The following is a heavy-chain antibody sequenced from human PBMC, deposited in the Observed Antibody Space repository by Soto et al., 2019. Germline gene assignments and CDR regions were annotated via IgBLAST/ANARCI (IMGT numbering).Heavy chain of an antibody. D-gene: IGHD6-13*01. CDR1: GFTFSSYA. CDR3: AKDRAAAGNYYYYGMDV. CDR2: IIGSGGST. Sequence: GGSLRLSCAASGFTFSSYAMNWVRQAPGKGLEWVSVIIGSGGSTYYADSVKGRFTISRDNSKNTLYLQMNSLRVEDTALYYCAKDRAAAGNYYYYGMDVWGQGTTVTVSS. J-gene: IGHJ6*02. V-gene: IGHV3-23*01.